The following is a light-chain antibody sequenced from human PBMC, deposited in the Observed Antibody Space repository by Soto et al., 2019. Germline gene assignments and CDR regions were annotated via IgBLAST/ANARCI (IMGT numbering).Light chain of an antibody. Sequence: SQLAHSPTSLSSSFGDRVTITCLASQDIRNELSWYQQKPGKAPKFLIFAASNLQSGVPSRFSGSGSGTEFTLTISSLQPDDFATYYCQHYNSYSEAFGQGTKVHIK. CDR2: AAS. CDR3: QHYNSYSEA. J-gene: IGKJ1*01. CDR1: QDIRNE. V-gene: IGKV1-17*01.